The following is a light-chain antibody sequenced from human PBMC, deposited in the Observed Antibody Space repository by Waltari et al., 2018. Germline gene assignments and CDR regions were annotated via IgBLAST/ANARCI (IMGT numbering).Light chain of an antibody. CDR2: GVS. V-gene: IGKV3-15*01. Sequence: EIVMTQFPATLSLSPGERATLSCRASQIVTANLAWYQQKPGQAPRLLIYGVSFRATDIPARFSGSVSGTDFTLTISSLQSEDFATYYCQHYNNWPLTFGGGTKVEIK. CDR3: QHYNNWPLT. J-gene: IGKJ4*01. CDR1: QIVTAN.